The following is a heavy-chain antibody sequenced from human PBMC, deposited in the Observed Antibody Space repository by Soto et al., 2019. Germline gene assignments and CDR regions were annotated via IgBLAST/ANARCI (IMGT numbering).Heavy chain of an antibody. D-gene: IGHD3-10*01. J-gene: IGHJ4*02. CDR2: ISGSGGST. Sequence: PGGSLRLSCAASGFTFSSYWMHWVRQAPGKGLEWVSAISGSGGSTYYADSVKGRFTISRDNSKNTLYLQMNSLRAEDTAIYYCAKGVGYYGSGISSGDYWGQGTLVTVSS. CDR3: AKGVGYYGSGISSGDY. CDR1: GFTFSSYW. V-gene: IGHV3-23*01.